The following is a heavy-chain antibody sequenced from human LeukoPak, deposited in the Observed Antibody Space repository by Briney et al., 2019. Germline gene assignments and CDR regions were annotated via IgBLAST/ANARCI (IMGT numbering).Heavy chain of an antibody. V-gene: IGHV1-2*02. Sequence: VSVKVSCKASGYTFTGYYMHWVRQAPGEGVEWMGWIKPKSGGTNYAQKFQGRVTMNREKAIRTAYMEVRRLRSHDTAVYYCARPYYDFWSGYNIYYFDYWVQGTLVTVSS. J-gene: IGHJ4*02. CDR2: IKPKSGGT. CDR1: GYTFTGYY. D-gene: IGHD3-3*01. CDR3: ARPYYDFWSGYNIYYFDY.